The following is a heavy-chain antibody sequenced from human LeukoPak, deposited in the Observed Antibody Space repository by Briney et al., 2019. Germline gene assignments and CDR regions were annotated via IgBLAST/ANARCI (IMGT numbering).Heavy chain of an antibody. V-gene: IGHV5-51*01. J-gene: IGHJ4*02. Sequence: GESLKISCKGSGYSFTSYWIGWVRHMTGKCLEWMGIIYPGDSDTRYSPSFQGQVTISADKSISTAYLQWSSLKASGTAMYYCARSIAVAGGPLGYWGQGTLVTVSS. D-gene: IGHD6-19*01. CDR3: ARSIAVAGGPLGY. CDR2: IYPGDSDT. CDR1: GYSFTSYW.